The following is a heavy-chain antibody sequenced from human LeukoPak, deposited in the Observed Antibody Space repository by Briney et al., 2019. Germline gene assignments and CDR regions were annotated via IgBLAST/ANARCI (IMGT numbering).Heavy chain of an antibody. D-gene: IGHD4-23*01. Sequence: GGSLRLSCAASGFTFSSYAMSWVRPAPGKGLEWVSAISGSGGSTYYADSVKGRFTISRDNSKNTLYLQMNSLRAEDTAVYYCAPQSPPGYGGNPYYWGQGTLVTVSS. J-gene: IGHJ4*02. V-gene: IGHV3-23*01. CDR3: APQSPPGYGGNPYY. CDR2: ISGSGGST. CDR1: GFTFSSYA.